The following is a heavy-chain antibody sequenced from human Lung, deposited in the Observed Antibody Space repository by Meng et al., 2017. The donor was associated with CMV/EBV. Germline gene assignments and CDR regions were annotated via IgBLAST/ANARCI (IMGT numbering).Heavy chain of an antibody. V-gene: IGHV1-2*02. CDR3: ARDNNWGPDY. CDR2: INPNNGGT. CDR1: GYRFSAHY. Sequence: ASVKVSCKASGYRFSAHYMHWVRQAPGQGLEWMGWINPNNGGTNYAQQFQGRVTLTRDTSINTGYMELTRLTSDDTAVYYCARDNNWGPDYWGQGTLVTVSS. J-gene: IGHJ4*02. D-gene: IGHD7-27*01.